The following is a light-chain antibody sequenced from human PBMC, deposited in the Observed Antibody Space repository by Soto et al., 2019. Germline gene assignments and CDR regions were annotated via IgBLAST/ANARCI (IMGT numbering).Light chain of an antibody. CDR1: SSNIGAGYD. CDR3: QSYDSSLSGYV. V-gene: IGLV1-40*01. Sequence: QSVLTQPPSGYGAPGQRVTISCTGSSSNIGAGYDVHWYQQLPGTAPKLLIYGNNNRPSGVPDRFSGSKSGTSASLAITGLQAEDEADYYCQSYDSSLSGYVFGSGTKV. CDR2: GNN. J-gene: IGLJ1*01.